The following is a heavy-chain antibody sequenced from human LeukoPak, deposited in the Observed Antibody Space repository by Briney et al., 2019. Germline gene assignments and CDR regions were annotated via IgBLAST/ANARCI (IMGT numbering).Heavy chain of an antibody. D-gene: IGHD3-10*02. CDR2: IYSGGST. CDR1: GFIVRNYY. J-gene: IGHJ4*02. V-gene: IGHV3-53*01. CDR3: ARERVYSGRPGHFDY. Sequence: RTGGSLRLSCAASGFIVRNYYLSWVRQAPGKGLEWVSVIYSGGSTYYADSVEGRFTISRDNSKNTVSLQMKSLRAEDTAVYYCARERVYSGRPGHFDYWGQGTLVTVSS.